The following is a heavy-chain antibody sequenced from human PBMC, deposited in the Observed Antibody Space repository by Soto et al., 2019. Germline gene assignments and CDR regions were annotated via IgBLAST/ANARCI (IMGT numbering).Heavy chain of an antibody. CDR1: GFSLTTRGVG. CDR2: IYWDDDK. CDR3: AHIPNYYQYDWFDP. D-gene: IGHD3-16*01. J-gene: IGHJ5*02. V-gene: IGHV2-5*02. Sequence: QITLKESGPTLVKPTQTLTLTCTFSGFSLTTRGVGVGWISQPPGKALECLALIYWDDDKRYSPSLQSRLSITTDTSKNQVVLTMTNVDPVDTATYYCAHIPNYYQYDWFDPWGQGTLVSVSS.